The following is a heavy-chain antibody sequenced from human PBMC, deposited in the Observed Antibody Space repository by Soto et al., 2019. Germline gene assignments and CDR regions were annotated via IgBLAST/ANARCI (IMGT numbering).Heavy chain of an antibody. CDR3: ARDGLLFSLFGYFDWLLDY. V-gene: IGHV3-21*01. CDR2: ISSSSSYI. J-gene: IGHJ4*02. Sequence: GGSLRLSCAASGFTFSSYSMNWVRQAPGKGLEWVSSISSSSSYIYYADSVKGRFTISRDNAKNSLYLQMNSLRAEDTAVYYCARDGLLFSLFGYFDWLLDYWGQGTLVTVSS. D-gene: IGHD3-9*01. CDR1: GFTFSSYS.